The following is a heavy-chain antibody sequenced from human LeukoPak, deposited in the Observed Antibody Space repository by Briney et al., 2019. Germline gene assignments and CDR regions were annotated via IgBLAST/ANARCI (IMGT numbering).Heavy chain of an antibody. D-gene: IGHD6-13*01. Sequence: SVKVSCKASGYTFTSYDINWVRQAPGQGLEWMGGIIPIFGTANYAQKFQGRVTITTDESTSTAYMELSSLRSEDTAVYYCARDSVNLGIAAAGNDYWGQGTLVTVSS. J-gene: IGHJ4*02. CDR1: GYTFTSYD. V-gene: IGHV1-69*05. CDR2: IIPIFGTA. CDR3: ARDSVNLGIAAAGNDY.